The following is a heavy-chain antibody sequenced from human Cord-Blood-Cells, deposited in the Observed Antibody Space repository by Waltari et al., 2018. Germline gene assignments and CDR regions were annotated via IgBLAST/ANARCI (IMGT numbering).Heavy chain of an antibody. CDR1: GGPFSGYY. CDR2: INHSGST. V-gene: IGHV4-34*01. D-gene: IGHD2-8*01. Sequence: QVQLQQWGAGLLKPSETLSLTYAVYGGPFSGYYWSRLRQPPGKGLEWIGEINHSGSTNYNPSLKSRVTISVDTSKNQFSLKLSSVTAADTAVYYCARGVGCTNGVCYTGAFDIWGQGTMVTVSS. CDR3: ARGVGCTNGVCYTGAFDI. J-gene: IGHJ3*02.